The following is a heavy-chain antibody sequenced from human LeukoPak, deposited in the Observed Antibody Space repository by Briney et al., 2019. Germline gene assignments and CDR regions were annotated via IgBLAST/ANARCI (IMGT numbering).Heavy chain of an antibody. CDR1: GDIVSSDVVA. J-gene: IGHJ6*03. Sequence: SQTLSLSCAISGDIVSSDVVAWNWLRQSPSRGLEWLGRTYYRSKWSTDYAVSVRPRITISPDSSKIQYSLHLNSVTPEDTAIYYCARTDLSYYYYVDFCDKGNTVTVSS. CDR3: ARTDLSYYYYVDF. V-gene: IGHV6-1*01. D-gene: IGHD3/OR15-3a*01. CDR2: TYYRSKWST.